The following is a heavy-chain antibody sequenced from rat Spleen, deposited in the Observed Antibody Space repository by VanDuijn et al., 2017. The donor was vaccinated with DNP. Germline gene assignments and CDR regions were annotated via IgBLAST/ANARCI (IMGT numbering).Heavy chain of an antibody. V-gene: IGHV5S13*01. D-gene: IGHD1-11*01. CDR3: ATGVYGGYEDWFAY. CDR2: ISTSGEYT. J-gene: IGHJ3*01. CDR1: GFTFTNYA. Sequence: EVQLVESGGGLVQPGRSMKLSCAASGFTFTNYAMAWVRQAPTKGLEWVASISTSGEYTHYGDSVKGRFSISRDNAKDTQYLQMDSLRPEDTATYYCATGVYGGYEDWFAYWGQGTLVTVSS.